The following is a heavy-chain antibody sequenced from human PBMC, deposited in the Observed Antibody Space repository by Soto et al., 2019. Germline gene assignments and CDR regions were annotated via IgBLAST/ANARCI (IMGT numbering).Heavy chain of an antibody. J-gene: IGHJ5*02. CDR2: ISAYNGNT. Sequence: QVQLVPSGAEVKKPGAAVKVSCKASGYTFTSYGISWVRHAPGQGLEWMGGISAYNGNTNYAQKLQGRVTMTTDTSTSTAYMALRSLRSDDTAVYYCASDLSVAGRWFDPWGQGTLVTVSS. CDR1: GYTFTSYG. CDR3: ASDLSVAGRWFDP. D-gene: IGHD2-21*01. V-gene: IGHV1-18*01.